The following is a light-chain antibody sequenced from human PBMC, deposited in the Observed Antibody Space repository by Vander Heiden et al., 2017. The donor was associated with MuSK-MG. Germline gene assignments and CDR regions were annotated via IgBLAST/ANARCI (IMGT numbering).Light chain of an antibody. CDR1: SSDVGGYNS. V-gene: IGLV2-8*01. J-gene: IGLJ2*01. Sequence: QSALTQPPSASGSPGQSVTISCTGTSSDVGGYNSVSWYQQHPGKAPKLMIYEVSKRPSGVPDRFSGSKSGNTASLTVSGLQTEDEADYYCTSYAGSNNVVLGGGTMLTVL. CDR3: TSYAGSNNVV. CDR2: EVS.